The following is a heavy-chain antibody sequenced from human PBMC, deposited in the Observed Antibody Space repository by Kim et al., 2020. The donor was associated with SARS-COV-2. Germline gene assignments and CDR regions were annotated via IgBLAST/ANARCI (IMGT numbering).Heavy chain of an antibody. CDR1: GFTFSSYG. CDR3: AKDTGGASGRTKALSYYYYGMDG. CDR2: ISYDGSNK. Sequence: GGSLRLSCAASGFTFSSYGMHWVRQAPGKGLEWVAVISYDGSNKYYADSVKGRFTISRDNSKNTLYLQMNSLRAEDTAVYYCAKDTGGASGRTKALSYYYYGMDGWGQGTTVTVSS. D-gene: IGHD3-10*01. J-gene: IGHJ6*02. V-gene: IGHV3-30*18.